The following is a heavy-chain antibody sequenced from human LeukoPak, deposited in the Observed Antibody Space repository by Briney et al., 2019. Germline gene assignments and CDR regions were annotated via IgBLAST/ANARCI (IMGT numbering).Heavy chain of an antibody. CDR2: ISSSSSAI. V-gene: IGHV3-48*01. CDR3: ARDPLTVTTWRNVLYYFDY. CDR1: GFTFSSYS. Sequence: GGSLRLSCAASGFTFSSYSMNWVRQAPGKGLEWVSYISSSSSAIYYADSVKGRFTISRDNAKNSLYLQMNSLRAEDTAVYYCARDPLTVTTWRNVLYYFDYWGQGTLVTVSS. D-gene: IGHD4-17*01. J-gene: IGHJ4*02.